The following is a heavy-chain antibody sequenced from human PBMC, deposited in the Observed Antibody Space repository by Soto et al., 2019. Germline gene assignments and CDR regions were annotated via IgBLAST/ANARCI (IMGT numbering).Heavy chain of an antibody. Sequence: SETLSLTCTVSGDSISSYYWNWIRQPPGKGLEWIGHIFNSGSTGYNPSLNSRVTISVDTSKNLFSLKLSSVTAADTAVYYCARRVRADEVATANNWLDPWGQGTLVTVSS. CDR3: ARRVRADEVATANNWLDP. CDR2: IFNSGST. D-gene: IGHD5-12*01. CDR1: GDSISSYY. J-gene: IGHJ5*02. V-gene: IGHV4-4*09.